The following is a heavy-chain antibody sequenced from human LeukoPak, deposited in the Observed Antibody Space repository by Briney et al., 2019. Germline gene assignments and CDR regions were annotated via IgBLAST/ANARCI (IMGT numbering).Heavy chain of an antibody. CDR1: GVSISSGGYS. D-gene: IGHD5-18*01. CDR2: IYHSGST. CDR3: ARAGGVDTAMDANFDY. V-gene: IGHV4-30-2*01. J-gene: IGHJ4*02. Sequence: PSQTLSLTCAVSGVSISSGGYSWSWIRQPPGKGLEWIGYIYHSGSTYYNPSLKSRVTISVDTSKNHFSLRLSSVTAADTAMYYCARAGGVDTAMDANFDYWGQGTLVTVSS.